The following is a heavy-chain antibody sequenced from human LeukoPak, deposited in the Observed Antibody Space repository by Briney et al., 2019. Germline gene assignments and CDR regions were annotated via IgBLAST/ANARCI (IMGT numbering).Heavy chain of an antibody. CDR3: ARAPITSPFYFDY. CDR2: INWNGGST. V-gene: IGHV3-20*04. CDR1: GFAFDDHG. Sequence: GGPLRLSCTTSGFAFDDHGMSWVRQVPGKGLEWVSGINWNGGSTGYADPSRGRFTISRDNAKNSLYLQMDSLRAEDTALYYCARAPITSPFYFDYWGQGTLVTVSS. D-gene: IGHD2-2*01. J-gene: IGHJ4*02.